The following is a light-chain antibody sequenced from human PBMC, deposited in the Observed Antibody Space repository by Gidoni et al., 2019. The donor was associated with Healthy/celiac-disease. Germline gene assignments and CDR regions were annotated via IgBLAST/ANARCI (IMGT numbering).Light chain of an antibody. CDR2: QNS. Sequence: SYELTQPPSVSVSPGQTASITCSGDKLGDKYACWYQQKPGQSPVLVIYQNSKRPSGIPERFSGSNSKNTATLTFGGTQAMDEADYYCQAWDSSTAVFGGGTKLTVL. V-gene: IGLV3-1*01. CDR3: QAWDSSTAV. CDR1: KLGDKY. J-gene: IGLJ2*01.